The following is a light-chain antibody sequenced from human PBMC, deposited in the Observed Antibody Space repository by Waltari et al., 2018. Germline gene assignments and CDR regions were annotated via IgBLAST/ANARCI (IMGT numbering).Light chain of an antibody. CDR1: SGSIASNY. V-gene: IGLV6-57*01. CDR2: EDN. CDR3: QSYYSSNQVWV. J-gene: IGLJ3*02. Sequence: NFMLTQPHSVSESPRKTVNISCTRSSGSIASNYVQWYQQRPGSSPTTVIYEDNHRPAGVPDRFSGSSYSSSNSASLTISGLKTEDEADYYCQSYYSSNQVWVFGGGTTLTVL.